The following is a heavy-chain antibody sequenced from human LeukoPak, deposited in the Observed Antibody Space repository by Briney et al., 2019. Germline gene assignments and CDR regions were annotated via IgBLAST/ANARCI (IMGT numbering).Heavy chain of an antibody. CDR2: IYTSGST. J-gene: IGHJ4*02. CDR1: GGSIRSGSYY. CDR3: ARMGSYCSGGNCYSWYYFDY. V-gene: IGHV4-61*02. D-gene: IGHD2-15*01. Sequence: SETLSLTCTVSGGSIRSGSYYWSWIRQPAGKGLDWIGRIYTSGSTNYNPSLKSRVTISVDTSKNQFSLKLSSVTAADTAVYYCARMGSYCSGGNCYSWYYFDYWGQGTLVTVSS.